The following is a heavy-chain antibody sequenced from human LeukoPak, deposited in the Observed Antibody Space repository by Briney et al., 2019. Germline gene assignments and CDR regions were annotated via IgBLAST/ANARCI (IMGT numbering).Heavy chain of an antibody. D-gene: IGHD6-19*01. V-gene: IGHV1-46*01. CDR3: ARGTPGYSSV. CDR1: GYTFTSYY. CDR2: INPSGGT. Sequence: ASVKVSCKAFGYTFTSYYVHWVRQAPGHGLEWMGIINPSGGTNYAQKFRGRVTMTRDTSTSTVYMELSSLRSEDTAVYYCARGTPGYSSVWGQGTLVTVSS. J-gene: IGHJ4*02.